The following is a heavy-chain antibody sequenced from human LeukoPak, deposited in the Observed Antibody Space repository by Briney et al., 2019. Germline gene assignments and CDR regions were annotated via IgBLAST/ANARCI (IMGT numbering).Heavy chain of an antibody. CDR1: GYTFTGYY. CDR3: AKDRAYISSWYGCSTP. CDR2: INPNSGGT. J-gene: IGHJ5*02. D-gene: IGHD6-13*01. Sequence: ASVKVSCKASGYTFTGYYMHWVRQAPGQGLEWMGWINPNSGGTNYAQKFQGRVTMTRDTSISTAYMELSSLRAEDTAVYYCAKDRAYISSWYGCSTPWGQGTLVTVSS. V-gene: IGHV1-2*02.